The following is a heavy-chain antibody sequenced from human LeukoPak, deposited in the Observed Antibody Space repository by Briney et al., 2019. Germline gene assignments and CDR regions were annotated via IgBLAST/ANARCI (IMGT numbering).Heavy chain of an antibody. CDR3: ARVLGYNWNGNDAFDI. CDR2: INPNSGGT. CDR1: GGTFSSYA. J-gene: IGHJ3*02. Sequence: ASVKVSCKASGGTFSSYAISWVRQAPGQGLEWMGWINPNSGGTNYAQKFQGRVTMTRDTSISTAYMELSRLRSDDTAVYYCARVLGYNWNGNDAFDIWGQGTMVTVSS. D-gene: IGHD1-1*01. V-gene: IGHV1-2*02.